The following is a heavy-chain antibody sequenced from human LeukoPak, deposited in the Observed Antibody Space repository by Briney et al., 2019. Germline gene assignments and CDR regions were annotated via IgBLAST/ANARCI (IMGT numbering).Heavy chain of an antibody. J-gene: IGHJ4*02. V-gene: IGHV3-53*01. Sequence: GGSLRLSCAASGFTVSSNYMSWVRQAPGKGLEWVSVIYSGGSTYYADSVKGRFTISRDNSKNTLYLQMNSLRAEDTAVYYCARETVRGVFDYWGQGTLVTVSS. CDR3: ARETVRGVFDY. D-gene: IGHD3-10*01. CDR2: IYSGGST. CDR1: GFTVSSNY.